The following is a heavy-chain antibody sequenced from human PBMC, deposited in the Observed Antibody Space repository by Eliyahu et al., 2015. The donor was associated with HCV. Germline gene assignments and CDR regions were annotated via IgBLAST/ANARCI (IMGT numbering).Heavy chain of an antibody. CDR2: VWSDGSHE. J-gene: IGHJ4*02. Sequence: QVHLVESGGGVVQPGRSLRLSCAASGITFTGYTMHWVRQAPGKGLEGVAIVWSDGSHEKYADSVKGRSTISRDNSKSTLYLQMDSLRVEDTAIYYCARDPPGTYYFDSWGQGTLVTVSS. CDR1: GITFTGYT. CDR3: ARDPPGTYYFDS. V-gene: IGHV3-33*01.